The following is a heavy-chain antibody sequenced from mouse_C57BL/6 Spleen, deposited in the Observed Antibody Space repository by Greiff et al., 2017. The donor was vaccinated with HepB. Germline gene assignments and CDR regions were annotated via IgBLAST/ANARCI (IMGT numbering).Heavy chain of an antibody. J-gene: IGHJ4*01. V-gene: IGHV1-52*01. CDR1: GYTFTSYW. Sequence: VQLQQPGAELVRPGSSVKLSCKASGYTFTSYWMHWVKQRPIQGLEWIGNIDPSDSETHYNQKFKDKATLTVDQSSSTAYMQLSSLTSEDSAVYYCARSELRPYAMDYWGQGTSVTVSS. CDR2: IDPSDSET. CDR3: ARSELRPYAMDY. D-gene: IGHD2-4*01.